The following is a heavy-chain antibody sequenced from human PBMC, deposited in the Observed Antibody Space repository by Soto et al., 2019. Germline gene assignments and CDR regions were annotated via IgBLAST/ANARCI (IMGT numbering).Heavy chain of an antibody. CDR2: IYYSGST. D-gene: IGHD3-10*01. Sequence: SETLSLTCTVSGGSISSYYWSWIRQPPGKGLEWIGYIYYSGSTNYNPSLKSRVTISVDTSKNQFSLKLSSVTAADTAVYYCARGRHYYGSGSYCRAWFDPWCQGSLVTVSS. CDR3: ARGRHYYGSGSYCRAWFDP. CDR1: GGSISSYY. V-gene: IGHV4-59*08. J-gene: IGHJ5*02.